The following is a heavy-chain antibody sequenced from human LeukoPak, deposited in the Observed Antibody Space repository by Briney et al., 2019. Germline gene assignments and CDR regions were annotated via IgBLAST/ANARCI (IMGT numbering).Heavy chain of an antibody. CDR1: GGSFSGYY. Sequence: TSETLSLTCAVYGGSFSGYYWSWIRQPPGKGLEWIGEINHSGSTNYNPSLKSRVTISVDTSKNLFSLKLSSVTAADTAVYYCARVRFGQGLDYWGQGTLVTVSS. CDR3: ARVRFGQGLDY. V-gene: IGHV4-34*01. J-gene: IGHJ4*02. CDR2: INHSGST. D-gene: IGHD3-10*01.